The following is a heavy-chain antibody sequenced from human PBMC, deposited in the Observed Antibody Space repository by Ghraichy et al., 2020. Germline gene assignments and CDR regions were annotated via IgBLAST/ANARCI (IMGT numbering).Heavy chain of an antibody. CDR3: ATLTTKTTTVDY. CDR2: IFNSDHA. D-gene: IGHD4-17*01. CDR1: GASISRDGYY. J-gene: IGHJ4*02. Sequence: SETLSLTCTVSGASISRDGYYWSWIRQHPEKGLEWIAFIFNSDHANYNPSLESRVTISMDTSKNQFSLKLNFVTVADTAVYYCATLTTKTTTVDYWGQGTPVIVSS. V-gene: IGHV4-31*03.